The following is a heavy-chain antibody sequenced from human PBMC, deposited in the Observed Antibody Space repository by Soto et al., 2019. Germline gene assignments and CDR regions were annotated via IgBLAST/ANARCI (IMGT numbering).Heavy chain of an antibody. J-gene: IGHJ4*02. Sequence: SECMSLSCTVSGGSFNPNYWGWIRQPPGKGLERVGYIYYAGTTTYNPSLKGRATISLDTSENQFSLKVRSVTSADTAVYYCARLGRYYQAFDSWGQGTLVTAPQ. CDR2: IYYAGTT. CDR3: ARLGRYYQAFDS. V-gene: IGHV4-59*08. D-gene: IGHD3-22*01. CDR1: GGSFNPNY.